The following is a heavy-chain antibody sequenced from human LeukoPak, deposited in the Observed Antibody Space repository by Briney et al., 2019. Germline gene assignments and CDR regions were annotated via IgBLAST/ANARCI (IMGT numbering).Heavy chain of an antibody. J-gene: IGHJ4*02. CDR2: IYDSGNI. D-gene: IGHD6-19*01. CDR3: ARAISGRSFDY. V-gene: IGHV4-59*01. CDR1: GGSISSYY. Sequence: SETLSLTCTVSGGSISSYYWSWIRQPPGKGLEWIGYIYDSGNINYNPSLKSRVTISGDTSKNQLSLKVTSVTAADTAVYYCARAISGRSFDYWGQGTLVTVSS.